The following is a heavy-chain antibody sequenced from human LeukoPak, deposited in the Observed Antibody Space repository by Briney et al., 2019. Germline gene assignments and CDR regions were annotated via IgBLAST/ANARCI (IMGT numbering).Heavy chain of an antibody. D-gene: IGHD1-14*01. V-gene: IGHV4-39*01. CDR3: ARLSGTHYEAIDY. J-gene: IGHJ4*02. CDR2: IYYNGGA. CDR1: GGSITSVSYY. Sequence: SETLSLTCTVSGGSITSVSYYWGWIRQPPGKGLEWIGSIYYNGGAYYNPSLKSRLTISVDTFKNQFSLKLSSVTAADMAVYYCARLSGTHYEAIDYWGQGTLVTVSS.